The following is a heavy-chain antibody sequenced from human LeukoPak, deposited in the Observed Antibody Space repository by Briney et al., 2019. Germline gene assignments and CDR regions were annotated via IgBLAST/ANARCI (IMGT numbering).Heavy chain of an antibody. D-gene: IGHD5-18*01. CDR1: GFTFSDYN. J-gene: IGHJ4*02. Sequence: GGSLRLSCAASGFTFSDYNMSWIRQAPGKGLEWVSYISSSGSTIYYADSVKGRFTISRDNAKNSLYLQMNSLRAEDTAVYYCAKDDWTAKVGYYFYYWGQGTLVTVSS. CDR2: ISSSGSTI. V-gene: IGHV3-11*01. CDR3: AKDDWTAKVGYYFYY.